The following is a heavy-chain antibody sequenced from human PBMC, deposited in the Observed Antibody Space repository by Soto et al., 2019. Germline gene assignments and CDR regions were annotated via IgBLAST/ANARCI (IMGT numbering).Heavy chain of an antibody. CDR2: ISAYNGNT. CDR1: GYTFTSYG. J-gene: IGHJ6*03. CDR3: ARVSSSSYYYYYYMDV. Sequence: VKVSCKASGYTFTSYGISWVRQAPGQGLEWMGWISAYNGNTNYAQKLQGRVTMTTDTSTSTAYMELRSLRSDDTAVYYCARVSSSSYYYYYYMDVWGKGTTVTVSS. D-gene: IGHD6-6*01. V-gene: IGHV1-18*01.